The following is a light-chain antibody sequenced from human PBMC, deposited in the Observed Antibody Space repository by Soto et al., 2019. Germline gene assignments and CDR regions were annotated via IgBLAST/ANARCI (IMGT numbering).Light chain of an antibody. J-gene: IGKJ2*01. CDR2: GAS. V-gene: IGKV3-15*01. Sequence: EIVMTQSPDTLSMSPGERATLSCRASQSVGSKLAWYQQKPGQAPRLLIYGASTRATGIPARFSGSGSGTEFTLTSSSLQSEDLAVYFCQQYNDWPPMYTFGQGTKLEIK. CDR3: QQYNDWPPMYT. CDR1: QSVGSK.